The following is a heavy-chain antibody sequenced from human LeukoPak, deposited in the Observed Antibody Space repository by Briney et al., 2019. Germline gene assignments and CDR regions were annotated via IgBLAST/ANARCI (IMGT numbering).Heavy chain of an antibody. D-gene: IGHD2-15*01. CDR1: GGSISRGGYS. J-gene: IGHJ6*03. V-gene: IGHV4-30-4*07. CDR2: IYYSGST. Sequence: SETLSLTCAVSGGSISRGGYSWSWIRQPPGKGLEWIGYIYYSGSTYYNPSLKSRVTISVDTSKNQFSLKLNSVTAADTAVYYCASFYCSGGSCYQYYSYYYMDVWGKGTTVTISS. CDR3: ASFYCSGGSCYQYYSYYYMDV.